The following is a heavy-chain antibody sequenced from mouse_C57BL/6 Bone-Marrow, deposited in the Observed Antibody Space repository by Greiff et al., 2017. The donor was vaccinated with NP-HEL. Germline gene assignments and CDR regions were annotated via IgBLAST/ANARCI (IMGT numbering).Heavy chain of an antibody. V-gene: IGHV2-9-1*01. J-gene: IGHJ2*01. Sequence: QVQLKESGPGLVAPSQSLSITCTVSGFSLTSYAISWVRQPPGKGLEWLGVIWTGGGTNYNSALKSRLSISKDNSESQVFLKMNSLQTDDTARYYCARNRDYAKAYYFDYWGQGTTLTVSS. CDR2: IWTGGGT. D-gene: IGHD2-4*01. CDR3: ARNRDYAKAYYFDY. CDR1: GFSLTSYA.